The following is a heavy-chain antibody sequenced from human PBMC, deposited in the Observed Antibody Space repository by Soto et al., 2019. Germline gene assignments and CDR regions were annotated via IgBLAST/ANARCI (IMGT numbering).Heavy chain of an antibody. CDR1: GYTLTELS. Sequence: ASVKVSCKVSGYTLTELSMHWLRQAPGKGLEWMGGFDPEDGETIYAQKFQGRVTMTEDTPTDTAYMELSSLRSEDTAVYYCATENYYGSGSYYKYWGQGTLVTVSS. CDR3: ATENYYGSGSYYKY. D-gene: IGHD3-10*01. V-gene: IGHV1-24*01. CDR2: FDPEDGET. J-gene: IGHJ4*02.